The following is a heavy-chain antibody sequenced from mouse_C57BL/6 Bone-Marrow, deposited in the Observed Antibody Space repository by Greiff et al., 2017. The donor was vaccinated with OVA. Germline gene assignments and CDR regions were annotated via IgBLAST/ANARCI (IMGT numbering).Heavy chain of an antibody. J-gene: IGHJ2*01. Sequence: EVKLVESGGGLVKPGGSLKLSCAASGFTFSDYGMHWVRQAPEKGLEWVAYISSGSSTIYYADTVKGRFTISRDNAKNTLFLQMTSLRSEDTAMYYCARIYYGNYLDYWGQGTTLTVSS. CDR3: ARIYYGNYLDY. V-gene: IGHV5-17*01. CDR2: ISSGSSTI. D-gene: IGHD2-1*01. CDR1: GFTFSDYG.